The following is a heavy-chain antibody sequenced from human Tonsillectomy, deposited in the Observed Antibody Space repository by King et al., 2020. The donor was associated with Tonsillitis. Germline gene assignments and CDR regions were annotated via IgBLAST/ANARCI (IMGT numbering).Heavy chain of an antibody. V-gene: IGHV3-30*18. CDR2: ISYDGRNK. Sequence: QLVQSGGGVVQPGRSLRLSCAASGFTFSSYGMHWVRQAPGKGLEWVAVISYDGRNKYYADSVKGRVTISRDNSKNTLYLQMNSLRAEDTDVYYCAKELGSSSSGFFGDYYYGMYVWGQGTTVTVSS. CDR3: AKELGSSSSGFFGDYYYGMYV. D-gene: IGHD6-6*01. CDR1: GFTFSSYG. J-gene: IGHJ6*02.